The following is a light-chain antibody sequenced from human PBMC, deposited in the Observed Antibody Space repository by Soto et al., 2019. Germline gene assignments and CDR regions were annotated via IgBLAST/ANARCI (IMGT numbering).Light chain of an antibody. CDR1: SSDVGGYNY. J-gene: IGLJ1*01. V-gene: IGLV2-14*01. CDR3: SSYTSSSTLYV. CDR2: EVS. Sequence: QSALPQPASVSGAPGQWITISCTGTSSDVGGYNYVSWYQQHPGKAPKLMIFEVSSRPSGVSYRFSGSKSGNTASLTISGLQAEDEADYYCSSYTSSSTLYVFGSGTKVTLL.